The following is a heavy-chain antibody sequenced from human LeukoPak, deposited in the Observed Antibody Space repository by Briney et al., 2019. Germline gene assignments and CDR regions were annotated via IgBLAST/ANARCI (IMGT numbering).Heavy chain of an antibody. CDR2: IYGSGST. V-gene: IGHV4-59*05. Sequence: SEILSLTCTVSGGSISGYYWSWTRQSAGKGLEWIARIYGSGSTYYNSSLKSRVTISIDTSSNQFFLKLNSVTAADTAVYYCARQRGKMRYFDFVALDYWGQGTLVTVSS. CDR1: GGSISGYY. J-gene: IGHJ4*02. D-gene: IGHD3-9*01. CDR3: ARQRGKMRYFDFVALDY.